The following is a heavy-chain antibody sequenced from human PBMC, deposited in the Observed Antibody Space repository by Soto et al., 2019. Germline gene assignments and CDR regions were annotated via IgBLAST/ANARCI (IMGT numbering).Heavy chain of an antibody. V-gene: IGHV4-59*01. CDR1: GCSLSSYY. CDR3: ARGPPSGSSGYDYDDYFDY. Sequence: PSETLFLTCTVSGCSLSSYYWSWIRQPPGKGLEWIGYIYYSGSTNYNPSLKSRVTISVDTSKNQFSLKLSSVTAADTAVYYCARGPPSGSSGYDYDDYFDYWGQGTLVTVS. J-gene: IGHJ4*02. D-gene: IGHD5-12*01. CDR2: IYYSGST.